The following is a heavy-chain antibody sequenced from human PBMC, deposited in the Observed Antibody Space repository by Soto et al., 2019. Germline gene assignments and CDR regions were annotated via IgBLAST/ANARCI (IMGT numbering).Heavy chain of an antibody. J-gene: IGHJ4*02. CDR1: GGTFSSYS. CDR3: ARDGGRHSGGIDY. CDR2: IIPIFGTA. V-gene: IGHV1-69*01. D-gene: IGHD1-26*01. Sequence: QVQLVQSGAEVKKPGSSVKVSCKASGGTFSSYSIHWVRQAPGQGLEWMGEIIPIFGTANYAQKFQGRVTISADESTSTAYMELSSLRSEDTAVYYCARDGGRHSGGIDYWGQGTLVTVSS.